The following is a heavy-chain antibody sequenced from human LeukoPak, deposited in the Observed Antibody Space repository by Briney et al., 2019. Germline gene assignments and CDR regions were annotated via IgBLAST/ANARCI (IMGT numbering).Heavy chain of an antibody. CDR2: INHSGST. Sequence: PSETLSLTCAVYGGSFSGYYWSWIRQPPGKGLEWIGEINHSGSTNYNPSLKSRVTISVDTSKNQFSLKLSSVTAADTAVYYCARNFRNDYGDYRRVNARCSAFDIWGQGTMVTVSS. V-gene: IGHV4-34*01. J-gene: IGHJ3*02. D-gene: IGHD4-17*01. CDR1: GGSFSGYY. CDR3: ARNFRNDYGDYRRVNARCSAFDI.